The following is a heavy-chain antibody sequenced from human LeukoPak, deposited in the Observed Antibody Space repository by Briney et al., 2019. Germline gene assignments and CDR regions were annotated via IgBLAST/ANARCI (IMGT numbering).Heavy chain of an antibody. V-gene: IGHV4-59*01. D-gene: IGHD6-6*01. CDR1: GGSISSYY. CDR3: ASTRSDSSDYFDY. J-gene: IGHJ4*02. Sequence: PSETLSLTCTVSGGSISSYYWSWIRQPPGKGLEWIGYIYYSGSTNYNPSLKSRVTISVDTSKNQFSLKLSSVTAADTAVYYCASTRSDSSDYFDYWGQGTLVTVSS. CDR2: IYYSGST.